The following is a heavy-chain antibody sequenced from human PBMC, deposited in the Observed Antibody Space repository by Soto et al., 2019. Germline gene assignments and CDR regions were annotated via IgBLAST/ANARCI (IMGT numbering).Heavy chain of an antibody. D-gene: IGHD6-13*01. V-gene: IGHV3-33*01. CDR1: GFTFSSYG. CDR3: ARDWAAAAGTDFDY. Sequence: QVQLVESGGGVVQPGRSLRLSCAASGFTFSSYGMHWVRQAPGKGLEWVAVIWYDGSNKYYADYVKGRFTISRDNSKNPLYLQMNSLRAEDTAVYYCARDWAAAAGTDFDYWGQGTLVTVSS. CDR2: IWYDGSNK. J-gene: IGHJ4*02.